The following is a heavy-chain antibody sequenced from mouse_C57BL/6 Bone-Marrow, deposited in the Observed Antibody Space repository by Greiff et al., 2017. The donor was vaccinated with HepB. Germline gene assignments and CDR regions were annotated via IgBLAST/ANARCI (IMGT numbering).Heavy chain of an antibody. V-gene: IGHV5-17*01. J-gene: IGHJ2*01. CDR1: GFTFSDYG. Sequence: EVMLVESGGGLVKPGGSLKLSCAASGFTFSDYGMHWVRQAPEKGLEWVAYISSGSSTIYYADTVRGRFTISRDNAKNTLVQQMTSLRSEDTAMYYCARDYYGSSSPAYWGQGTTLTVSS. CDR3: ARDYYGSSSPAY. D-gene: IGHD1-1*01. CDR2: ISSGSSTI.